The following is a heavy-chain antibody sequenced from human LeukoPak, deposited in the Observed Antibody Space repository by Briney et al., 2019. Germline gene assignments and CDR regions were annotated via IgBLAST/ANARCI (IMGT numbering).Heavy chain of an antibody. CDR3: ARDWLAGNPYHAFDF. V-gene: IGHV3-7*01. CDR2: IKEDGSEE. D-gene: IGHD3-22*01. Sequence: GGSLRLSCAASGFTFSSYWMTWVRQAPGKGLECVANIKEDGSEEYYVDSVKGRFSISRDNAKNSLHLQMNSLRAEDTAVYYCARDWLAGNPYHAFDFWGKGTMVTVSS. CDR1: GFTFSSYW. J-gene: IGHJ3*01.